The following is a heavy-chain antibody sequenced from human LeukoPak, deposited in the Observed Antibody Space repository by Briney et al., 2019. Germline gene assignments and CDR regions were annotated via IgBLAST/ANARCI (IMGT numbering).Heavy chain of an antibody. CDR2: IHSGGTT. D-gene: IGHD4-17*01. Sequence: GGSLRLSCAASGLIVSDNYMSWVRQAPGKGLEWVSVIHSGGTTYYADSVKGRFTISRDNSKNTVYLQMNSLRVEDTATYYCARDPGYGDPRDYCGQGTLVTVST. J-gene: IGHJ4*02. CDR1: GLIVSDNY. V-gene: IGHV3-53*01. CDR3: ARDPGYGDPRDY.